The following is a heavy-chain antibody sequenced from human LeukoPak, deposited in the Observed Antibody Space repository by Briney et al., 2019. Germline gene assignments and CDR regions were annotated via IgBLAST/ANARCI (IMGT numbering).Heavy chain of an antibody. CDR1: GYTFTGYY. CDR3: ARDRNYCSSTSCYILYYFDY. Sequence: AASVKVSCKASGYTFTGYYMHWVRQAPGQGLEWMGWINPNSGGTNYAQKFQGRVTMTRDTSISTAYMELSRLRSDDTAVYYCARDRNYCSSTSCYILYYFDYWGQGTLVTVSS. V-gene: IGHV1-2*02. J-gene: IGHJ4*02. CDR2: INPNSGGT. D-gene: IGHD2-2*02.